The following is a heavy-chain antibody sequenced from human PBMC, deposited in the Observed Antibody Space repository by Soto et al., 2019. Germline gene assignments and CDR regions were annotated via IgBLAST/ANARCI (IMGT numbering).Heavy chain of an antibody. J-gene: IGHJ6*02. V-gene: IGHV4-31*03. CDR3: ASLVRTGTDYYYYYYGMDV. CDR1: GGSISSGGYY. Sequence: SETLSLTCTVSGGSISSGGYYWSWIRQHPGKGLEWIGYIYYSGSTYYNPSLKSRVTISVDTSKNQFSLKLSSVTAADTAVYYCASLVRTGTDYYYYYYGMDVWGQGTTVTVSS. D-gene: IGHD1-1*01. CDR2: IYYSGST.